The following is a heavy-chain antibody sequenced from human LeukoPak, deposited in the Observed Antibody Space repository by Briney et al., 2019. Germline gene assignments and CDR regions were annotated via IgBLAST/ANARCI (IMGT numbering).Heavy chain of an antibody. Sequence: SETLSLTCTVSGGSITSYYWSWVRQPPGKGLEWIGYIHSSGSTDYSPSLKSRVTISVDTSKNQFSLKLNSVTAAETAVYYCARRKGDSGYYSHWGPGTLVTVSS. CDR1: GGSITSYY. CDR2: IHSSGST. J-gene: IGHJ4*02. V-gene: IGHV4-4*09. D-gene: IGHD3-22*01. CDR3: ARRKGDSGYYSH.